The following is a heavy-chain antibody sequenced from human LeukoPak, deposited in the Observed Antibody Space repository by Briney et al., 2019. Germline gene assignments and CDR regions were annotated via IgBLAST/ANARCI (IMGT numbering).Heavy chain of an antibody. CDR3: ANIIVGAIS. CDR1: GGSISSSSYY. CDR2: IYYSGST. D-gene: IGHD1-26*01. J-gene: IGHJ5*02. Sequence: PSETLSLTCTVSGGSISSSSYYWGWIRQPQGKGLEWIGSIYYSGSTYYNPSLKSRVTISVDTSKNQFSLKLSSVTAADTAVYYCANIIVGAISWGQGTLVTVSS. V-gene: IGHV4-39*01.